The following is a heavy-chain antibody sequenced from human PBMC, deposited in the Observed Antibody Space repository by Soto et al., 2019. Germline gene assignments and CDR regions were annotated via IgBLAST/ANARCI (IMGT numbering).Heavy chain of an antibody. V-gene: IGHV1-3*01. Sequence: ASVKVSCKASGYTFTSYAMHWVRQAPGQRLEWMGWINAGNGNTKYSQMFRGSFTFTRDTSASTAYMELSSLIFEDTAVYYCARDPSYYGMDVWGQGTRVTVSS. CDR1: GYTFTSYA. CDR2: INAGNGNT. CDR3: ARDPSYYGMDV. J-gene: IGHJ6*02.